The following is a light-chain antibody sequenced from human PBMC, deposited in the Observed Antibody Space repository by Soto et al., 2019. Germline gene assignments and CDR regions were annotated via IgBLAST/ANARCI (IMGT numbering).Light chain of an antibody. J-gene: IGKJ5*01. CDR2: AAS. CDR3: QHYGNSPIT. CDR1: QAIRED. V-gene: IGKV1-6*01. Sequence: AIQMTQSPSSLSASVGDRVTITCRASQAIREDLSWYQQKPGKAPTVLISAASTLESGVPLRFSGSGSGIDFTLTISSLQPEDVATYYCQHYGNSPITFGQGTRLEIK.